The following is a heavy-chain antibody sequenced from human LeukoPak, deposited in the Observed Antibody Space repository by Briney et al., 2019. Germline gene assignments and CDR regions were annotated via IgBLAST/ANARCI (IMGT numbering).Heavy chain of an antibody. CDR1: GGSISSGGYY. J-gene: IGHJ4*02. D-gene: IGHD3-22*01. V-gene: IGHV4-31*03. Sequence: PSETLSLTCTVSGGSISSGGYYWSWIRQHPGKGLEWIGYIYYSGSTYYNPSLKSRVTISVDTSKNQISLKLSSVTAADTAVYYCASGQTYYYDSSGYCNFDYWGQGTLVTVSS. CDR3: ASGQTYYYDSSGYCNFDY. CDR2: IYYSGST.